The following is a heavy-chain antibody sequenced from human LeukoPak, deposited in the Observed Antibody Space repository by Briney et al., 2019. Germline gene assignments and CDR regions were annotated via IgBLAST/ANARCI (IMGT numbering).Heavy chain of an antibody. CDR2: ISSTSYI. Sequence: GGSLRLSCSASGFTFRSYSLNWVLQAPGKGLEWLSSISSTSYIYSADSVKGRFTVSRDNAKNSLYLQINSLRAEDTAVYYCARVSLSPPYYDDTSGFYYYTDVWGKGTTVTVSS. J-gene: IGHJ6*03. D-gene: IGHD3-22*01. V-gene: IGHV3-21*01. CDR3: ARVSLSPPYYDDTSGFYYYTDV. CDR1: GFTFRSYS.